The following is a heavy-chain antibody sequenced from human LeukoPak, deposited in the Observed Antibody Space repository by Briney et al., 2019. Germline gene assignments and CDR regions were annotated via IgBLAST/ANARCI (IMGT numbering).Heavy chain of an antibody. Sequence: SETLSLTCAVSGGSISSSNWWSWVRQPPGKGLEWIGEIYHSGSTNYNPSLKSRVTISVDKSKNQFSLKLSSVTAADTAVYYCARGIAAADSNFDYWGQGTLVTVSS. D-gene: IGHD6-13*01. CDR1: GGSISSSNW. CDR2: IYHSGST. CDR3: ARGIAAADSNFDY. V-gene: IGHV4-4*02. J-gene: IGHJ4*02.